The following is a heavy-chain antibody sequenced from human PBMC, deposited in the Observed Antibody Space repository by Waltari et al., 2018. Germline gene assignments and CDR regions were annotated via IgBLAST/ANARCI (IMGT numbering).Heavy chain of an antibody. J-gene: IGHJ4*02. D-gene: IGHD4-17*01. Sequence: QVQLQQWGAGLLTPSETLSLPCALYGGSFSVSSWRWFLPPPGKGLEWIGEINHSGSNNYNPSLKSRVTISVDTSKNQFSLKLSSVTAADTAVYYCARSLPTVTTTLRDEGYWGQGTLVTVSS. CDR1: GGSFSVSS. CDR3: ARSLPTVTTTLRDEGY. V-gene: IGHV4-34*01. CDR2: INHSGSN.